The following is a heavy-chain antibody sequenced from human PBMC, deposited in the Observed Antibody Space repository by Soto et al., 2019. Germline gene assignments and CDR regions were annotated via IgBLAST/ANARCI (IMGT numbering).Heavy chain of an antibody. CDR1: GFTFSSYW. Sequence: GGSLRLSCAASGFTFSSYWMSWVRQAPGKGLEWVANIKQDGSEKYYVDSVKGRFTISRDNAKNSLYLQMNSLRAEDTAVHYCARDRNLYYDFWSGPDWGQGTLVTVSS. CDR2: IKQDGSEK. CDR3: ARDRNLYYDFWSGPD. D-gene: IGHD3-3*01. V-gene: IGHV3-7*01. J-gene: IGHJ4*02.